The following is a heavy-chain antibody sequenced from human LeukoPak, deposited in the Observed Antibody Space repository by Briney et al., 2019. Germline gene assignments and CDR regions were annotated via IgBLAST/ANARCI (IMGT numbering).Heavy chain of an antibody. D-gene: IGHD5-18*01. CDR2: ISYDGSNK. J-gene: IGHJ4*02. CDR3: ASRGYSYKWYFDY. Sequence: GGSLRLSCAASGFTFSSYAMHWVRQAPGTGLEWVALISYDGSNKYYADSVKGRFTISRDNSKTTLYLQMNSLRAEDTAVYYCASRGYSYKWYFDYWGQGTLVTVSS. CDR1: GFTFSSYA. V-gene: IGHV3-30*14.